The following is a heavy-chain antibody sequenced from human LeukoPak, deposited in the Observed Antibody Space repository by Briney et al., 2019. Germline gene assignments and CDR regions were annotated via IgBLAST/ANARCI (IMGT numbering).Heavy chain of an antibody. V-gene: IGHV3-74*01. CDR1: GFTFSSYW. D-gene: IGHD4-17*01. J-gene: IGHJ6*02. CDR3: ARDRRFDDYGDYYYYGMDV. CDR2: INSDGSST. Sequence: GGSLRLSCAASGFTFSSYWMHWVRQAPGKGLVWVSRINSDGSSTSYADSVKGRFTISRDNAKSTLYLQMNSLRAEDTAVYYCARDRRFDDYGDYYYYGMDVWGQGTTVTASS.